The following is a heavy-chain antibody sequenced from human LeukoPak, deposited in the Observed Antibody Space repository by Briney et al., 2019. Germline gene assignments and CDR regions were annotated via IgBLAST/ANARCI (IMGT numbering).Heavy chain of an antibody. CDR1: GYTFTSYY. D-gene: IGHD3-16*01. CDR2: INPSGGST. V-gene: IGHV1-46*03. CDR3: SSHVGDFGPRSGQNGPPDY. Sequence: ASVKVSCKASGYTFTSYYMHWVRQAPGQGLEWMGIINPSGGSTSYAQKFQGRVTMTRDTSTSTVYMELSSLRSEDTAVYYCSSHVGDFGPRSGQNGPPDYWGQGTLVTVSS. J-gene: IGHJ4*02.